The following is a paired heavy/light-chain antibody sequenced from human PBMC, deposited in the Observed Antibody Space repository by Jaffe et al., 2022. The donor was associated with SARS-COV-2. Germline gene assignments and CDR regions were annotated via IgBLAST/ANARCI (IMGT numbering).Light chain of an antibody. CDR1: QNLLYNSINKNS. CDR2: WAS. V-gene: IGKV4-1*01. CDR3: QQYYSIPT. Sequence: DIAMTQFPDSLAVSLGERATINCKSSQNLLYNSINKNSLAWYQQKPGQPPKLLIYWASTRESGVPDRFSGSGSGTDFTLTISSLQAEDVAVYYCQQYYSIPTFGQGTKLEI. J-gene: IGKJ2*01.
Heavy chain of an antibody. J-gene: IGHJ4*02. V-gene: IGHV3-23*01. CDR2: ISTSGANT. CDR3: AKDFLSSEGCYGAADY. D-gene: IGHD2-2*01. Sequence: EVQLLESGGTLVQPGGSLRLSCAASGFTFSTYGMNWVRQAPGKGLEWVSAISTSGANTYYADSVKGRFTISRDNSKNTLYLQMSSLRAEDTAVYYCAKDFLSSEGCYGAADYWGQGTLVTVSS. CDR1: GFTFSTYG.